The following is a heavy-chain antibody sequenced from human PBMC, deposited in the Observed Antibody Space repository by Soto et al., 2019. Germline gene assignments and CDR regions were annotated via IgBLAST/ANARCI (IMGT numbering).Heavy chain of an antibody. CDR1: GFTFSSYW. D-gene: IGHD2-15*01. Sequence: EVQLVESGGGLVQPGGSLRLSCAASGFTFSSYWMHWVRQAPGKGLVWVSRINSDGSSTSYADSVKGRFTISRDNAKNTLYLQMNRLRAEDTAVYYCVRTSLVVAAATREGYWGQGTLVTVSS. CDR2: INSDGSST. CDR3: VRTSLVVAAATREGY. J-gene: IGHJ4*02. V-gene: IGHV3-74*01.